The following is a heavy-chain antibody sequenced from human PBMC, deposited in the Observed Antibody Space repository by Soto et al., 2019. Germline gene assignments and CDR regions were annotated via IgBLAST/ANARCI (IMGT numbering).Heavy chain of an antibody. CDR3: ARDGRYGYYFDY. Sequence: GGSLRLSCAASGFTFSSYSMNWVRQAPGKGLEWVSSISSSSSYIYYADSVKGRFTISRDNAKNSLYLQMNSLRAEDTAVYYCARDGRYGYYFDYWGQGTLVTVSS. CDR1: GFTFSSYS. J-gene: IGHJ4*02. V-gene: IGHV3-21*01. D-gene: IGHD3-16*02. CDR2: ISSSSSYI.